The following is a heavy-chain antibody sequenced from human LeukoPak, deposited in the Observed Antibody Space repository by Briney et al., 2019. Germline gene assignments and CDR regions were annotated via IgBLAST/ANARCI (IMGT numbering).Heavy chain of an antibody. CDR1: GYTFTGYY. CDR3: ASPRRGYCSSTSCYTFDY. CDR2: INPNSGGT. D-gene: IGHD2-2*02. Sequence: ASVKVSCKASGYTFTGYYMHWVRQAPGQGREWMGWINPNSGGTNYAQKFQGRVTMTRDTSISTAYMELSSLRSEDTAVYYCASPRRGYCSSTSCYTFDYWGQGTLVTVSS. J-gene: IGHJ4*02. V-gene: IGHV1-2*02.